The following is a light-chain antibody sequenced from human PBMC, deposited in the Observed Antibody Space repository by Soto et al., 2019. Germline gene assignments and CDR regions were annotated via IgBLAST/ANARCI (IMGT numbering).Light chain of an antibody. V-gene: IGLV2-23*01. CDR2: EGS. CDR1: SSDVGSYNL. CDR3: CSYAGSSTLDVV. Sequence: QSALTQPASVSGSPGQSITISCTGTSSDVGSYNLVSWYQHHQGKAPKLMIYEGSKRPSGVSNRFSGSKSGNTASLTISGLQAEDEAEYYCCSYAGSSTLDVVFGGGTQLTVL. J-gene: IGLJ2*01.